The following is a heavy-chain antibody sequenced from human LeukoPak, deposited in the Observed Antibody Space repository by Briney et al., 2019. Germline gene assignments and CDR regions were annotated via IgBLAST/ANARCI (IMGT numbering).Heavy chain of an antibody. D-gene: IGHD4-17*01. CDR3: ATLEPEPGDFGGLAY. CDR2: INPSGGST. V-gene: IGHV1-46*01. J-gene: IGHJ4*02. CDR1: GYTFTSYY. Sequence: EASVKVSCKASGYTFTSYYMHWVRQAPGQGLEWMGIINPSGGSTSYAQRFQGRVTMTRDTSTSTVYMELSSLRSEDTAVYYCATLEPEPGDFGGLAYWGQGTLVTVSS.